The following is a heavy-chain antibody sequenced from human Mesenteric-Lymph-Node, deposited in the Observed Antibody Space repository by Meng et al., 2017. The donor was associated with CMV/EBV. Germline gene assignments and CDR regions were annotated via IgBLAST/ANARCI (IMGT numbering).Heavy chain of an antibody. Sequence: GGSLRLSCAASGFTFSSYAMSWVRQAPGKGLEWVSAISGSGGSTYYADSVKGRFTISRDDAKNTLYMQMDSLTTEDTAVYYRARDVVNVGQYPDYWGQGTLVTVSS. CDR2: ISGSGGST. J-gene: IGHJ4*02. D-gene: IGHD2-2*01. CDR1: GFTFSSYA. CDR3: ARDVVNVGQYPDY. V-gene: IGHV3-23*01.